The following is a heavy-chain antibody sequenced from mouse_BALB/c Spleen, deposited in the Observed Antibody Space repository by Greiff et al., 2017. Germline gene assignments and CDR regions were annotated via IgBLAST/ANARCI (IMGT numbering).Heavy chain of an antibody. D-gene: IGHD2-10*01. Sequence: QVQLQQSGPELVKPGASVKISCKASGYAFSSSWMNWVKQRPGQGLEWIGRIYPGDGDTNYNGKFKGKATLTADKSSSTAYMQLSSLTSVDSAVYFCARNLLWAFDVWGAGTTVTVAS. CDR1: GYAFSSSW. CDR2: IYPGDGDT. CDR3: ARNLLWAFDV. J-gene: IGHJ1*01. V-gene: IGHV1-82*01.